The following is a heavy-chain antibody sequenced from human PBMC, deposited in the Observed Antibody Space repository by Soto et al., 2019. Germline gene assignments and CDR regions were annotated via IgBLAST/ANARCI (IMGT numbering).Heavy chain of an antibody. Sequence: ASLKVSCKSSGYTFTNYYMHWVRQAPGQGLEWMGIIYPSGGSTRNAQKFQGRVTMTRDISISTAYMELSNLKSEDTAVYYCARGEYVAWNWGQGTTVTVSS. CDR1: GYTFTNYY. CDR2: IYPSGGST. V-gene: IGHV1-46*01. D-gene: IGHD5-12*01. CDR3: ARGEYVAWN. J-gene: IGHJ6*02.